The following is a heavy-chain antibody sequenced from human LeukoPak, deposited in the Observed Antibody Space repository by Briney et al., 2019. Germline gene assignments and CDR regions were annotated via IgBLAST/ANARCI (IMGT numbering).Heavy chain of an antibody. Sequence: GGSLRLSCAASGFTFGDYAMHWVRQAPGKGLEWVSSISWNSGTIGYADSVKGRFTISRDNAKNSLYVQMNSLRAEDTALYYCAKDYRLFTVTTEAAFDIWGQGTMVIVSS. CDR2: ISWNSGTI. V-gene: IGHV3-9*01. J-gene: IGHJ3*02. CDR1: GFTFGDYA. CDR3: AKDYRLFTVTTEAAFDI. D-gene: IGHD4-17*01.